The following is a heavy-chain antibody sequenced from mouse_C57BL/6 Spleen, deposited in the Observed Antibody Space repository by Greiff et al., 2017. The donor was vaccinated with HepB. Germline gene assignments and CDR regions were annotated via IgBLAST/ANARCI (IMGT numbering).Heavy chain of an antibody. J-gene: IGHJ2*01. Sequence: VQLQQSGPELVKISCKASGYTFTDYYMNWVKQSHGKSLEWIGDINPNNGGTSYNQKFKGKATLTVDKSSSTAYMELRSLTSEDSAVYYCARSDTTVVDFDYWGQGTTLTVSS. CDR3: ARSDTTVVDFDY. D-gene: IGHD1-1*01. CDR1: GYTFTDYY. V-gene: IGHV1-26*01. CDR2: INPNNGGT.